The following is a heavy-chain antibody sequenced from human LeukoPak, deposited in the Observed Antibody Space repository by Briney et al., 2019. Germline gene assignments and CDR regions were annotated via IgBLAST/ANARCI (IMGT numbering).Heavy chain of an antibody. V-gene: IGHV3-21*01. CDR2: ISSSSSYI. J-gene: IGHJ6*02. CDR3: ASAGEPPHGMDV. CDR1: GFTLSSYS. Sequence: GGSLRLSCAASGFTLSSYSMSWVRQAPGKGLEWVSSISSSSSYIYYADSVKGRFTISRDKAKNSLYLQMNSLRAEDTAVYYCASAGEPPHGMDVWGQGTTVTVSS. D-gene: IGHD3-16*01.